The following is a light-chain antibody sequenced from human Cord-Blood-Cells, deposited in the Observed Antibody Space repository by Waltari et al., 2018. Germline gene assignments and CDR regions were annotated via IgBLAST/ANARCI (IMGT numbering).Light chain of an antibody. Sequence: PALTQPASVSRSPVQSINISCTGPSTHVGRHTFVSWYQQHPGKAPKLMIYEVSNRPSGVSNRFSGSKSGNTASLTISGLQAEDEADYYCSSYTSSSTLVFGGGTKLTVL. J-gene: IGLJ3*02. CDR3: SSYTSSSTLV. V-gene: IGLV2-14*01. CDR2: EVS. CDR1: STHVGRHTF.